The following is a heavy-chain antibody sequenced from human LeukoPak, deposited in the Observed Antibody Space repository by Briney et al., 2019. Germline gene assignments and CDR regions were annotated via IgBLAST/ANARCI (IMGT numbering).Heavy chain of an antibody. D-gene: IGHD5-18*01. J-gene: IGHJ4*02. V-gene: IGHV4-59*01. CDR3: ARELGVEDTAMVTDY. CDR2: LYPSGST. Sequence: PSETLSLTCSVSGGSINSGYWSWIRQPPGKGLEWIGLLYPSGSTNYNPSLKSRVTISVDTSKNQFSLKLSSVTAADTAVYYCARELGVEDTAMVTDYWGQGTLVTVSS. CDR1: GGSINSGY.